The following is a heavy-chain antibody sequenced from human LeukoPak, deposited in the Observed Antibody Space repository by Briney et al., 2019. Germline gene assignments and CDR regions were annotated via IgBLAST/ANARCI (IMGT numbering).Heavy chain of an antibody. CDR1: GFTFSSYG. Sequence: GGSLRLSCAASGFTFSSYGMHWVRQAPGKGLGWVAFIRYDGSNKYYADSVKGRFTISRDNSKNTLYLQMNSLRAEDTAVYYCAKDYYDSSGYYYYPDWGQGTLVTVSS. D-gene: IGHD3-22*01. CDR2: IRYDGSNK. CDR3: AKDYYDSSGYYYYPD. J-gene: IGHJ4*02. V-gene: IGHV3-30*02.